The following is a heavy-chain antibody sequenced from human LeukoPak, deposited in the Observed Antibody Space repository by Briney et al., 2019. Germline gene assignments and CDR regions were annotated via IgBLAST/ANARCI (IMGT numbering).Heavy chain of an antibody. V-gene: IGHV4-34*01. CDR3: AIHIVVVPAAKKKNWFDP. J-gene: IGHJ5*02. Sequence: SETLSLTCAVYGGSFSGYYWSWIRQPPGKGLEWIEEINHSGSTNYNPSLKSRVTISVDTSKNQFSLKLSSVTAADTAVYYCAIHIVVVPAAKKKNWFDPRGQGTLVTVSS. CDR1: GGSFSGYY. CDR2: INHSGST. D-gene: IGHD2-2*01.